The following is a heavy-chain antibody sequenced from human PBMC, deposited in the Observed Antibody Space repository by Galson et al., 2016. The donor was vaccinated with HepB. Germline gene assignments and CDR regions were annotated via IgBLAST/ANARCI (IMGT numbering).Heavy chain of an antibody. D-gene: IGHD3-16*01. J-gene: IGHJ4*02. CDR2: IRSKVYGGTT. CDR3: SRGNDYGWGEWSFFEVFDY. Sequence: SLRLSCAASGFTFADYAMTWFRQAPGKGLEWVGFIRSKVYGGTTQHAASVKDRFTISRDDSKNITYLQMNSLKSDDTAVYYCSRGNDYGWGEWSFFEVFDYWGPGTLVTVSS. V-gene: IGHV3-49*03. CDR1: GFTFADYA.